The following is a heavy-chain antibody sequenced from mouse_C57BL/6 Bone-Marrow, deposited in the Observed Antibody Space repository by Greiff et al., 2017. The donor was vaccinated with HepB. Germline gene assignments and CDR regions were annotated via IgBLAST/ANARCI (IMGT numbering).Heavy chain of an antibody. V-gene: IGHV1-5*01. CDR3: TRSRGYDAAMDY. D-gene: IGHD2-2*01. Sequence: VHVKQSGTVLARPGASVKMSCKTSGYTFTSYWMHWVKQRPGQGLEWIGAIYPGNSDTSYNQKFKGKAKLTAVTSASTAYMELSSLTNEDSAVYYCTRSRGYDAAMDYWGQGTSVTVSS. CDR1: GYTFTSYW. J-gene: IGHJ4*01. CDR2: IYPGNSDT.